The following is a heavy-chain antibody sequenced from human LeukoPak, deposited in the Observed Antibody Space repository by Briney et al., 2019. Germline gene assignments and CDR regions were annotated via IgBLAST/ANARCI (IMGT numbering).Heavy chain of an antibody. J-gene: IGHJ4*02. CDR2: INHSGST. V-gene: IGHV4-34*01. Sequence: SSETLSLTCAVYGGSFSGYYWSWVRQPPGKGLEWIGEINHSGSTNYNPSLKSRVTISVDTSKNQFSLKLSSVTAADTAVYYCARGKIRYYDSSGYTYYFDYWGQGTLVTVSS. D-gene: IGHD3-22*01. CDR3: ARGKIRYYDSSGYTYYFDY. CDR1: GGSFSGYY.